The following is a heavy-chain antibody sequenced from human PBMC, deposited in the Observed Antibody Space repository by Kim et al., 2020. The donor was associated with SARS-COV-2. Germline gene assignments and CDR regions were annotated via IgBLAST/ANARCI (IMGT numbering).Heavy chain of an antibody. J-gene: IGHJ4*02. CDR1: GFTFSASA. V-gene: IGHV3-73*01. D-gene: IGHD6-13*01. Sequence: GGSLRLSCAASGFTFSASAMHWFRQASGKGLEWVGRIRNKSDNYATAYVASGKVRFTVSRDDSKNTAYLQMHSLKTEDTAVYYCTPDSSTWPIDYWGQAT. CDR3: TPDSSTWPIDY. CDR2: IRNKSDNYAT.